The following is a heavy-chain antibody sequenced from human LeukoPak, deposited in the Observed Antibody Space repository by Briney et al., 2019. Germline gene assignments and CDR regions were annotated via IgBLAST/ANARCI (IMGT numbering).Heavy chain of an antibody. CDR3: AREYSPDSVRAFDI. Sequence: TSQTLSLTCTVSGGSISSGGYYWSWIRQHPGKGLEWIGYIYYSGSTNYNPSLKSRVTISVDTSKNQFSLKLSSVTAADTAVYYCAREYSPDSVRAFDIWGQGTMVTVSS. CDR2: IYYSGST. V-gene: IGHV4-31*03. CDR1: GGSISSGGYY. J-gene: IGHJ3*02. D-gene: IGHD5-12*01.